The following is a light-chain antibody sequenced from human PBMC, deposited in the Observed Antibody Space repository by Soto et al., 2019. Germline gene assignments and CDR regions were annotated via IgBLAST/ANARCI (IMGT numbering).Light chain of an antibody. CDR2: AAS. CDR1: QSISSF. J-gene: IGKJ1*01. V-gene: IGKV1-39*01. CDR3: QQYNSYWT. Sequence: DIQMTQSPSSLSASVGDRVTITCRASQSISSFLNWYQQKPGKAPKLLISAASNLQSEVPSRFSGSGSGADFTLTISSLEPEDFAIYYCQQYNSYWTFGQGTKVDIK.